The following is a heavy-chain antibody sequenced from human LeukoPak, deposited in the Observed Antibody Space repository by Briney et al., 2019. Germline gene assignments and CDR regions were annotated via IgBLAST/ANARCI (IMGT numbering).Heavy chain of an antibody. CDR3: ARGNKGVYYDFWSGYYPTKQDDAFDI. Sequence: ASVKVSCKASGYTFTSYDINWVRQATGQGLEWMGWMNPNSGNTGYAQKLQGRVTMTRNTSISTAYMELSSLRSEDTAVYYCARGNKGVYYDFWSGYYPTKQDDAFDIWGQGTMVTVSS. CDR1: GYTFTSYD. J-gene: IGHJ3*02. V-gene: IGHV1-8*01. CDR2: MNPNSGNT. D-gene: IGHD3-3*01.